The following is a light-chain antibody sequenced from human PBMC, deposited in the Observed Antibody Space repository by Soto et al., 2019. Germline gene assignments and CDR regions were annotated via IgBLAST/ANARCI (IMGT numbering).Light chain of an antibody. CDR3: TSFTTTNTWV. J-gene: IGLJ3*02. CDR1: SGHSSYA. V-gene: IGLV4-69*01. CDR2: LNSDGSH. Sequence: QPVLTQSPSASASLGASVKLTCTLSSGHSSYAIAWHQQQPEKGPRYLMKLNSDGSHSKGDGIPDRFSGSSSGAERYLTISSLQSEDEADYYCTSFTTTNTWVFGGGTKLTVL.